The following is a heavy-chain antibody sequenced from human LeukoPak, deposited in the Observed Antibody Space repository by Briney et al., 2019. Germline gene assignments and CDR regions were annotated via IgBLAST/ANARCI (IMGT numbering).Heavy chain of an antibody. CDR2: IDTDGSI. V-gene: IGHV3-74*01. D-gene: IGHD4-17*01. CDR3: ARQGWTVTTFFHY. CDR1: GFTFSSYW. J-gene: IGHJ4*02. Sequence: GGSLRLSCAASGFTFSSYWMHWVRQAPGKGLVWVSRIDTDGSINYADSVKGRFTISRDNAKNTLYLKMNSLRAEDTAVYYCARQGWTVTTFFHYWGQGTLVTVSS.